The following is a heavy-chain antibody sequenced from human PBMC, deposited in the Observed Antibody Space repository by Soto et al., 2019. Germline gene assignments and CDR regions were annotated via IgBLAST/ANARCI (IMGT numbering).Heavy chain of an antibody. V-gene: IGHV4-59*01. J-gene: IGHJ6*02. CDR2: IYCSGST. D-gene: IGHD1-26*01. CDR3: ARVSGSYYYGMDV. CDR1: GGSISSYY. Sequence: PSETLSLTCTVSGGSISSYYWSWIRQPPGKGLEWIGYIYCSGSTNYNPSLKSRVTISVDTSKNQFSLKLSSVTAADTAVYYCARVSGSYYYGMDVWGQGTTVTVSS.